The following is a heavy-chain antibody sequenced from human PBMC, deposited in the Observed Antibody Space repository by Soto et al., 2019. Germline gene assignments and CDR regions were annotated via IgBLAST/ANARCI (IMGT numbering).Heavy chain of an antibody. D-gene: IGHD6-25*01. J-gene: IGHJ5*02. CDR3: AEAGYSSAEGFDP. CDR1: GVSFSGYY. V-gene: IGHV4-34*01. CDR2: INHSGST. Sequence: SETLSLTCAVYGVSFSGYYWSWIRQPPGKGLEWIGEINHSGSTNYNPSLKSRVTISVDTSKNQFSLKLSSVTAADMAVYYCAEAGYSSAEGFDPWGQGTLVTVSS.